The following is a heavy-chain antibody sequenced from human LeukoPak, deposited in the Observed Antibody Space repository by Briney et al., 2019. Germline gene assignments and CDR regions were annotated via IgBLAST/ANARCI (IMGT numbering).Heavy chain of an antibody. Sequence: SETLSLTCTVSGGSISSYYWSWIRQPPGKGLEWIGYIYYSGSTNYNPSLKSRVTISVDTSKNQFSLKLSSVTAADTAVYYCARADYYDSSGLDYWGQGTLVTVSS. J-gene: IGHJ4*02. CDR1: GGSISSYY. V-gene: IGHV4-59*01. D-gene: IGHD3-22*01. CDR2: IYYSGST. CDR3: ARADYYDSSGLDY.